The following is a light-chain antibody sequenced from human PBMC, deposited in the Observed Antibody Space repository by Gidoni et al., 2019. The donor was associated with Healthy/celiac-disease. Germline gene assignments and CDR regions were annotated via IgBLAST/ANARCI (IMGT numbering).Light chain of an antibody. CDR1: QSLLHSNGYNY. J-gene: IGKJ4*01. V-gene: IGKV2-28*01. CDR3: MQALQTLPLT. Sequence: EIVMTQSPLSLPVTPGEPASISCRSSQSLLHSNGYNYLDWYLQKPGQSPQLLIYLGSNRASGVPYRFSGSGSGTDFTLKISRVEAEDVGVYYCMQALQTLPLTFXGXTKVEIK. CDR2: LGS.